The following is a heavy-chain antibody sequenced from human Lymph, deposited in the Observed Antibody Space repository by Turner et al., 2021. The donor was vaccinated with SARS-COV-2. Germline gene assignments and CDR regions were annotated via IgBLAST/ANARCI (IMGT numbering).Heavy chain of an antibody. CDR1: GYTFAGYY. V-gene: IGHV1-2*02. CDR2: INPNSGGT. Sequence: QVQLVQSGAAVKKPGASVKASCKASGYTFAGYYMHWVRQAPGQGLEWMGWINPNSGGTNYAQKFQGRVTMTRDTSISTAYMELSRLRSDDTAVYYCARDVERYNDFWSGYSGGYGLDVWGQGTTVTVSS. D-gene: IGHD3-3*01. CDR3: ARDVERYNDFWSGYSGGYGLDV. J-gene: IGHJ6*02.